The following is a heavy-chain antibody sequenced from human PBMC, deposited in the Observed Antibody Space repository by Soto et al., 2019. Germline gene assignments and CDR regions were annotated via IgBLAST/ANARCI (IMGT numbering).Heavy chain of an antibody. CDR3: ARAPEYYDSSGYYNY. V-gene: IGHV3-74*01. CDR2: INNDGSIT. CDR1: GFTFSSYA. J-gene: IGHJ4*02. D-gene: IGHD3-22*01. Sequence: PGGSLRLSCSASGFTFSSYAMHWVRQAPGKGLVWVSRINNDGSITSYADSVKGRFTISRDNAKNTLYLQMNSLRAEDTAVYYCARAPEYYDSSGYYNYWGQGTLVTVSS.